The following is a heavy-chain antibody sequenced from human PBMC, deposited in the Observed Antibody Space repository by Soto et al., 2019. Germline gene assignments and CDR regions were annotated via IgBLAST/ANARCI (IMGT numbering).Heavy chain of an antibody. Sequence: QVQLVQSGAEVKKPGASVKVSCKASGYTFTSYGISWVRQAPGQGLEWLGWISAYNGNTNYAQKLQGRVTMTTDTSKSTAYMELRSLRSDDTAVYYCARAYLHYYCSGSYGDDWGQGTLVTVSS. D-gene: IGHD3-10*01. CDR1: GYTFTSYG. CDR3: ARAYLHYYCSGSYGDD. J-gene: IGHJ4*02. CDR2: ISAYNGNT. V-gene: IGHV1-18*01.